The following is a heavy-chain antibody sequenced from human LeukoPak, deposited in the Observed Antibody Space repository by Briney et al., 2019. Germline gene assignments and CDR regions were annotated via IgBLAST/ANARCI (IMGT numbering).Heavy chain of an antibody. J-gene: IGHJ4*02. CDR2: IYYSGST. V-gene: IGHV4-30-4*01. CDR1: GDSISSGDYY. CDR3: ARDQGDGYPYYFDY. Sequence: SETLSLTCTVSGDSISSGDYYWSWIRQPPGKGLEWIGYIYYSGSTYYNPSLKSRVTISVDTSKNQFSLKLSSVTAADTAVYYCARDQGDGYPYYFDYWGQGTLVTVSS. D-gene: IGHD5-24*01.